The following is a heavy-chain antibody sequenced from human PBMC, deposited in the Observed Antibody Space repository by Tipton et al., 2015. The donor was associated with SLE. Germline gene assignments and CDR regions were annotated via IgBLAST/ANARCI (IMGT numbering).Heavy chain of an antibody. V-gene: IGHV4-34*01. D-gene: IGHD6-19*01. CDR2: INHSGST. J-gene: IGHJ4*02. Sequence: TLSLTCAVYGGSFSGYYWSWIRQPPGKGLEWIGEINHSGSTNYNPSLKSRVTISVDTSKNQFSLKLSSVTAADTAVYYCASWAVAGRGDYWGQGTLVTVSS. CDR1: GGSFSGYY. CDR3: ASWAVAGRGDY.